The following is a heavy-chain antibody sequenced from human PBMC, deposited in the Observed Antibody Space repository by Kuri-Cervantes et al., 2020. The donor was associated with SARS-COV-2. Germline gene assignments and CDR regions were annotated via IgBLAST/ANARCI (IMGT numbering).Heavy chain of an antibody. CDR1: GGSISSYY. D-gene: IGHD6-19*01. J-gene: IGHJ4*02. CDR2: IYYSGST. Sequence: SETLSLTCTVSGGSISSYYWSWIRQPPGKGLEWIGYIYYSGSTNYNPSLRGRVTISVDTSKRQFSLRLSSVTAEDTAVYYCARALKGKQWLVRYYFDYWGQGTLVTVSS. V-gene: IGHV4-59*01. CDR3: ARALKGKQWLVRYYFDY.